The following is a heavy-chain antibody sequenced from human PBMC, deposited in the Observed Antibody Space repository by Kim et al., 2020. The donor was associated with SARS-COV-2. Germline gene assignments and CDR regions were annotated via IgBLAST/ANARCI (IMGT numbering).Heavy chain of an antibody. V-gene: IGHV4-59*13. J-gene: IGHJ3*02. CDR2: IYYSGST. CDR3: ARDSYYYDSSGHKGAAFDI. Sequence: SETLSLTCTVSGGSISSYYWSWIRQPPGKGLEWIGYIYYSGSTNYNPSLKSRVTISVDTSKNQFSLKLSSVTAADTAVYYCARDSYYYDSSGHKGAAFDIWGQGTMVTVSS. D-gene: IGHD3-22*01. CDR1: GGSISSYY.